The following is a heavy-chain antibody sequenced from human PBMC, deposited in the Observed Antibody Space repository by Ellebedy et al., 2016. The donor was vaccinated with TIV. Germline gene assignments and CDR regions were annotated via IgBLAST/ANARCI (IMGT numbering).Heavy chain of an antibody. V-gene: IGHV3-11*05. CDR3: VRDAADNGGKFDY. CDR2: ISPDSVNT. Sequence: GESLKISCAASGFTFSQHYMSWVRQAPGKGLEWLSYISPDSVNTNYGDSVKGRFTISRDNSKHTLYLQMSNLRAEDTAVYYCVRDAADNGGKFDYWGQGALVTVSS. CDR1: GFTFSQHY. D-gene: IGHD4-23*01. J-gene: IGHJ4*02.